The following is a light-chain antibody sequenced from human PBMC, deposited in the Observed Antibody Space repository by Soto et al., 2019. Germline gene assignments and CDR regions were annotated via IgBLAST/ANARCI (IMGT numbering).Light chain of an antibody. CDR1: TGPVTSGHY. CDR3: LLSYSDTRV. CDR2: DTS. Sequence: QTVVTQEPSLTVSPGGTVTLTCGSSTGPVTSGHYPYWFQQKPGQAPRTLIYDTSIKHSWTPARFSGSLLGGKAAVTLSGAQPEDEAEYYCLLSYSDTRVFGGGTQLTVL. V-gene: IGLV7-46*01. J-gene: IGLJ7*01.